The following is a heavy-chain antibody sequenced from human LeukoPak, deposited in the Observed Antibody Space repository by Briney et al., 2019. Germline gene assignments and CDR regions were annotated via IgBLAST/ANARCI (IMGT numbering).Heavy chain of an antibody. CDR1: GASINSNY. J-gene: IGHJ4*02. Sequence: SETLSLTCTVSGASINSNYWTWIRQPAGGGLEWNGRISTDGITNYSPSLKSRVTISLDKSKNQFSLILASVAAADTALDYCEREASIGAAGWISDYWGQGTLVTVS. V-gene: IGHV4-4*07. CDR2: ISTDGIT. CDR3: EREASIGAAGWISDY. D-gene: IGHD6-13*01.